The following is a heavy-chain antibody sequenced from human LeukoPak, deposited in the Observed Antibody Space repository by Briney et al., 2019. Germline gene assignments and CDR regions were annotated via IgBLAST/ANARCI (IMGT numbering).Heavy chain of an antibody. CDR1: GFTFSSYP. D-gene: IGHD6-19*01. CDR2: ISGSGGST. J-gene: IGHJ4*02. V-gene: IGHV3-23*01. Sequence: PGGSLRLSCAASGFTFSSYPMSWVRQAPGKGLEWVSAISGSGGSTYYADSVKGRFTISRDKSKNTLYLQMNSLRAEDTAVYYCAKGLAVAGHFDYWGQGTLVTVSS. CDR3: AKGLAVAGHFDY.